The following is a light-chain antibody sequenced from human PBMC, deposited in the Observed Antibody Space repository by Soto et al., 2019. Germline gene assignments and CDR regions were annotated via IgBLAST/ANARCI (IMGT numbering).Light chain of an antibody. J-gene: IGKJ1*01. CDR2: DAS. V-gene: IGKV1-5*01. CDR3: QQYNSYWT. CDR1: QSISSW. Sequence: DIQMTQSPSSLSASVGDRVTSTCRASQSISSWLAWYQQKPGKAPKLLIYDASSLESGVPSRFSGSGSGTEFTLTISGLQPDDFATYYCQQYNSYWTFGQGTKVDNK.